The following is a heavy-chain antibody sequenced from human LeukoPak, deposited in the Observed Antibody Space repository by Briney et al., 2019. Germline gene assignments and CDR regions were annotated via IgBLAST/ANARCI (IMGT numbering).Heavy chain of an antibody. D-gene: IGHD3-10*02. Sequence: GGSLRLSCAASGFSFSLYGMSWVRQAPGKGLQWVSSISGSGDTTDYADSVKGRFTISRDNAKNSLYLQMNSLRAEDTAVYYCAELGITMIGGVWGKGTTVTISS. J-gene: IGHJ6*04. CDR3: AELGITMIGGV. V-gene: IGHV3-48*04. CDR2: ISGSGDTT. CDR1: GFSFSLYG.